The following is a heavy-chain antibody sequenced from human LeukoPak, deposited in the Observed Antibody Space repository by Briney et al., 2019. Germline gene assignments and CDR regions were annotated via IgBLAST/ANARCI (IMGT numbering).Heavy chain of an antibody. Sequence: SETLSLTCTVSGGSISSSSYYWGWIRQPPGKGLEWIGSIYYSGSTYYNPSLKSRVTISVDTSKNQFSLKLSSVTAADTAVYYCARGLAVAGTEDAFDIWGQGTMVTVSS. CDR2: IYYSGST. D-gene: IGHD6-19*01. CDR1: GGSISSSSYY. J-gene: IGHJ3*02. V-gene: IGHV4-39*01. CDR3: ARGLAVAGTEDAFDI.